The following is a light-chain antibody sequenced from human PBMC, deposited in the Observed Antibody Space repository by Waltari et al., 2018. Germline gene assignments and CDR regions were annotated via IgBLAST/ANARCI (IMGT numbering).Light chain of an antibody. V-gene: IGKV1-33*01. CDR3: QQNENFPYS. CDR1: QDIYNY. CDR2: DAS. J-gene: IGKJ2*03. Sequence: DVQLTQSPSSLSASVGDRVTITCQASQDIYNYLNWFQQKPGKAPKLLIYDASNLETGVPSRFSGRRSGTDFTFTISRLQPEDVATYYCQQNENFPYSFGQGAKLEIK.